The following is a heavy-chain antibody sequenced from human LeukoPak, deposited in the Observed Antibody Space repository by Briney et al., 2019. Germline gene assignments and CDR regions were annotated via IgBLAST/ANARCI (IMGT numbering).Heavy chain of an antibody. D-gene: IGHD3/OR15-3a*01. CDR1: GFTFSSYE. CDR3: VRDLVWDTGRVDY. CDR2: IKEDGSEK. V-gene: IGHV3-7*01. Sequence: GGSLRLSCAASGFTFSSYEMNWVRQAPRKGLEWLANIKEDGSEKYYVDSVKGRFTISRDNAKNSLFLQMNSLRDEDTATYYCVRDLVWDTGRVDYWGQGTLVTVSS. J-gene: IGHJ4*02.